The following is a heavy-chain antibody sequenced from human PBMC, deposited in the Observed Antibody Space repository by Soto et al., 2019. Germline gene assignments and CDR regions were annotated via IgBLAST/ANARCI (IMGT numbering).Heavy chain of an antibody. D-gene: IGHD6-13*01. CDR2: ISGSGGST. CDR3: AKENGYSSSWFEFDY. J-gene: IGHJ4*02. V-gene: IGHV3-23*01. CDR1: GFTFSSYT. Sequence: GGSLRLSCAASGFTFSSYTMSWVRQAPGKGLEWVSAISGSGGSTYYADSVKGRFTISRDNSKNTLYLQMNSLRAEDTAVYYCAKENGYSSSWFEFDYWGQGTLVTVSS.